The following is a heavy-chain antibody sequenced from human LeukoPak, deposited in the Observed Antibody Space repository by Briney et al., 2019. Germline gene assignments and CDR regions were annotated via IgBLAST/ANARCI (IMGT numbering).Heavy chain of an antibody. J-gene: IGHJ3*02. D-gene: IGHD4-17*01. CDR3: ARDLVTVTKGFDI. CDR1: GYTFTSYG. Sequence: ASVKVSCKASGYTFTSYGICWVRQAPGQGLEWMGWISAYNGNTNYAQKLQGRVTMTTDTSTSTAYMELRSLRSDDTAVYYCARDLVTVTKGFDIWGQGTMVSVSS. V-gene: IGHV1-18*01. CDR2: ISAYNGNT.